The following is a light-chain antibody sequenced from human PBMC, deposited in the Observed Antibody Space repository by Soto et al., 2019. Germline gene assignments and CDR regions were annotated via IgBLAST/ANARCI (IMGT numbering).Light chain of an antibody. CDR2: EVT. J-gene: IGLJ1*01. Sequence: QSALTQPASVSGSPGQSITISCTGTSSDVGGYNYVSWYQQHPGKAPKIIIYEVTHRPSGVSNRFSGSKSGNTASLTISGLQAEDDADYYCSSFTSRFTFNYIFGTGTKLTVL. CDR3: SSFTSRFTFNYI. V-gene: IGLV2-14*01. CDR1: SSDVGGYNY.